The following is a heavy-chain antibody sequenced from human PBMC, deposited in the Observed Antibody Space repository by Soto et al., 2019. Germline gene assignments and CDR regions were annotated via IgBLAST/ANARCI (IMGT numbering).Heavy chain of an antibody. CDR2: ISYDGSNK. D-gene: IGHD1-26*01. CDR3: AKGGVGSTSNAFDI. CDR1: GFTFRSYG. V-gene: IGHV3-30*18. Sequence: RWSLRLSCAASGFTFRSYGMHWFRQAPGKGLEWVAVISYDGSNKYYADSVKGRFTISRDNSKNTLYLQMNSLRAEDTAVYYCAKGGVGSTSNAFDIWGQGTMVTVS. J-gene: IGHJ3*02.